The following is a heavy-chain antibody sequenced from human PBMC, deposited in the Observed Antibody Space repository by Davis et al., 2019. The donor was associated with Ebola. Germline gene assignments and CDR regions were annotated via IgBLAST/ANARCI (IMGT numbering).Heavy chain of an antibody. Sequence: PGGSLRLSCVASGLSFTDYGMHWVRQAPGKGLMWVSRISTDGGTTTYADSVKGRFTVSRDNAKNTVYLQLNSLRAEDTAVYYCYPDAYDLFWGQGTLVTVSS. J-gene: IGHJ4*02. CDR3: YPDAYDLF. V-gene: IGHV3-74*01. D-gene: IGHD3/OR15-3a*01. CDR1: GLSFTDYG. CDR2: ISTDGGTT.